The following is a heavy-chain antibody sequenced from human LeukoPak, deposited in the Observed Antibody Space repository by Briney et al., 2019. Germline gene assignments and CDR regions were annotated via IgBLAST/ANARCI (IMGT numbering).Heavy chain of an antibody. CDR2: IFGSGGSA. D-gene: IGHD2-15*01. J-gene: IGHJ4*02. CDR3: AKTTTGYSSGRYPAWPIDY. CDR1: GFTFGSYA. V-gene: IGHV3-23*01. Sequence: GGSLRLSCAASGFTFGSYAKYWVRQAPGKGLEWVSGIFGSGGSAHYADSVKGRFTISRDNSKNTVYLQMDSLRVEDTAIYYCAKTTTGYSSGRYPAWPIDYWGQGTLVTVSS.